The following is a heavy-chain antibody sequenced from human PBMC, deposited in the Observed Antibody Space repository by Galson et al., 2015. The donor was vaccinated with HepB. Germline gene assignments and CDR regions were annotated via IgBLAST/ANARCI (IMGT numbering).Heavy chain of an antibody. V-gene: IGHV1-18*01. CDR3: AVTYYDFWSGYYLFDP. CDR2: ISAYNGNT. CDR1: GYTFTSYG. J-gene: IGHJ5*02. Sequence: SVKVSCKASGYTFTSYGISWVRQAPGQGLEWMGWISAYNGNTNYAQKLQGRVTMTTDTSTSTAYMDLRSLRSDDTAVYYCAVTYYDFWSGYYLFDPWGQGTLVTVSS. D-gene: IGHD3-3*01.